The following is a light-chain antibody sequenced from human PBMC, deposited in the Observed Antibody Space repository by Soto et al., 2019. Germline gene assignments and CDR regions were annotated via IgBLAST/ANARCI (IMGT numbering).Light chain of an antibody. CDR1: SSDVGGDNC. J-gene: IGLJ1*01. CDR3: CAYAGSYNYV. V-gene: IGLV2-11*01. CDR2: DVS. Sequence: QSALTQPRSVSGSPGQSVTISCTGTSSDVGGDNCFSWYQQHPGKAPKLMIYDVSKRPSGLADRFAGSTAGNTASLTISVLQAEEEAYYYRCAYAGSYNYVFGTGTKVTVL.